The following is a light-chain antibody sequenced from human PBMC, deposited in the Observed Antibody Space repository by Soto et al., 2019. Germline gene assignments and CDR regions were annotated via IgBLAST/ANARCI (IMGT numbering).Light chain of an antibody. J-gene: IGKJ5*01. CDR1: QYSSTH. Sequence: DIEMTQSPSSLSASVGDTVTITCRASQYSSTHLNWYQQKPGKAPKLLIYAASSLQSGVPSRFSGSGSGTDFTLTISSLQPEDSATYYCQQSYSSPITFGHGTRLEIK. V-gene: IGKV1-39*01. CDR3: QQSYSSPIT. CDR2: AAS.